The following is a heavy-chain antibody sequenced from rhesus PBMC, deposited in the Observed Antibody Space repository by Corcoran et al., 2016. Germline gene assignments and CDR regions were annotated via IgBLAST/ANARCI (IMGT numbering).Heavy chain of an antibody. D-gene: IGHD3-28*01. J-gene: IGHJ4*01. CDR3: ARSHYYGSGYNFDY. CDR1: GGSISDSYR. V-gene: IGHV4S10*01. Sequence: QVQLQESGPGVVKPSETLSLTCAVSGGSISDSYRWSWIRQPPGKGLEWIGYIYGSSPSTNYNPSLKSRVTISKDTSKNQFSLKLSSVTAADTAVYYCARSHYYGSGYNFDYWGQGVLVTVSS. CDR2: IYGSSPST.